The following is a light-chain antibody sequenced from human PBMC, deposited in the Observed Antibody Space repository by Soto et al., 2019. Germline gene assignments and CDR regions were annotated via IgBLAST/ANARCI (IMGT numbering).Light chain of an antibody. V-gene: IGLV2-14*01. CDR3: SSYTSSSLCVV. CDR2: DVS. Sequence: QSVLTQPASVSGSPGQSITISCTGTSSDVGGYNYVSWYQQHPGKAPKLMIYDVSNRPSGVSNRFSGSKSGNTASLTISGLQAEDEADYDCSSYTSSSLCVVFGGGTKLTVL. CDR1: SSDVGGYNY. J-gene: IGLJ2*01.